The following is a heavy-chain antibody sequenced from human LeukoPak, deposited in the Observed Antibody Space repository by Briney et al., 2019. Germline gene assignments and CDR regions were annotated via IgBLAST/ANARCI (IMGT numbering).Heavy chain of an antibody. J-gene: IGHJ6*03. D-gene: IGHD6-13*01. CDR2: INPNSGGT. CDR1: GYTFTSYG. CDR3: ARDRIPSSRWYIGNYYYYMDV. V-gene: IGHV1-2*02. Sequence: GASVKVSCKASGYTFTSYGVTWVRQAPGQGLEWMGWINPNSGGTNYAQKFQGRVTMTRDTSISTAYMELSRLRSDDTAVYYCARDRIPSSRWYIGNYYYYMDVWGKGTTVTVSS.